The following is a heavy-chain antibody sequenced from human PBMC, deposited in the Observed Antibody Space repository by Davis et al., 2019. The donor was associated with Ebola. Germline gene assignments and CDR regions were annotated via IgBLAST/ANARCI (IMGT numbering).Heavy chain of an antibody. CDR3: SAYYNGKGDI. Sequence: GESLKTSCAAPGFALSNAWLTWVRQAPGKGLEWVGRLHTASGHETKEYSAPVEGRFTISRDISKNLFYLQMNSLKTEDTAVYYCSAYYNGKGDIWGQGTLVTVSS. D-gene: IGHD3-10*01. V-gene: IGHV3-15*01. J-gene: IGHJ4*02. CDR2: LHTASGHETK. CDR1: GFALSNAW.